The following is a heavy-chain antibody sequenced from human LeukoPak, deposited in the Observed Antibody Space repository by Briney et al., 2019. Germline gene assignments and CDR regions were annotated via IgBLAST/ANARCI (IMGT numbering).Heavy chain of an antibody. CDR3: ARGLSSWYFDY. CDR1: GGSISSYY. D-gene: IGHD6-13*01. Sequence: SETLSLTCTVSGGSISSYYWSWIRQPPGKGLEWIGYIYYSGSTNYNPSLKSRVTISVDTSKNQFSLKLSSVTAADTAVYYCARGLSSWYFDYWGQGTLVTVPS. J-gene: IGHJ4*02. V-gene: IGHV4-59*01. CDR2: IYYSGST.